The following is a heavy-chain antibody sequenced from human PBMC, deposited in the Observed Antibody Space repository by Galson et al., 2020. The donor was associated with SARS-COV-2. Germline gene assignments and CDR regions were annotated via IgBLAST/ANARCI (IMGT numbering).Heavy chain of an antibody. CDR3: AITGNLVRGPGGSLDV. D-gene: IGHD3-10*01. J-gene: IGHJ2*01. CDR1: GYTFTNYW. V-gene: IGHV5-51*01. CDR2: IYPEDSDT. Sequence: GESLKISCTGSGYTFTNYWIAWVRQMPGKGLEWMGIIYPEDSDTRYSPSFEGQVTISADKSISTAYLQWSSLKASDTAMYYCAITGNLVRGPGGSLDVWGRGTLVTVSS.